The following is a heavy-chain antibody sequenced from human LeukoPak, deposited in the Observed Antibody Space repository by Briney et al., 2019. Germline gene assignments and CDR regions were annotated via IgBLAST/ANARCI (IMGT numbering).Heavy chain of an antibody. D-gene: IGHD3-22*01. J-gene: IGHJ5*02. CDR2: IYTSGST. CDR3: ARASSASPYYYDSSGYYYDNWFDP. V-gene: IGHV4-61*02. Sequence: SETLSLTCTVSGGSISSGSYYWSWIRQPAGKGLEWIGRIYTSGSTNHNPSLKSRVTISVDTSKNQFSLKLSSVTAADTAVYYCARASSASPYYYDSSGYYYDNWFDPWGQGTLVTVSS. CDR1: GGSISSGSYY.